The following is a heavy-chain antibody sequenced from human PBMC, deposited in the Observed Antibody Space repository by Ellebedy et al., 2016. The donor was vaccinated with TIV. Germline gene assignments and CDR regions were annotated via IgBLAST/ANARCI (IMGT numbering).Heavy chain of an antibody. CDR2: IYYSGRT. CDR3: ARARVIREVGFGNWFDP. CDR1: GDSITSGEYY. J-gene: IGHJ5*02. V-gene: IGHV4-31*03. D-gene: IGHD3-10*01. Sequence: SETLSFTXTVSGDSITSGEYYWSWIRQHPGKGLEWLANIYYSGRTYYNPSLKRRLAISIDTSSSQFSLKLTSVTAADTALYYCARARVIREVGFGNWFDPWGQGTLVTVSS.